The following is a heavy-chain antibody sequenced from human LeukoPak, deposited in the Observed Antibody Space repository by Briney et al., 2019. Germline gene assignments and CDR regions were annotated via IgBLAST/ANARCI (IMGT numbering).Heavy chain of an antibody. Sequence: PGGSLRLSCAASGFNFRGYAMSWVRQAPGKGLEWVSAISGSGARAHYAESVRGRFTISRDNSQNTLHLQMNSLRAEDTAVYYCAKEVVLGETNYYYYGTDVWGRGTTVTVSS. CDR3: AKEVVLGETNYYYYGTDV. D-gene: IGHD1-26*01. CDR2: ISGSGARA. J-gene: IGHJ6*02. CDR1: GFNFRGYA. V-gene: IGHV3-23*01.